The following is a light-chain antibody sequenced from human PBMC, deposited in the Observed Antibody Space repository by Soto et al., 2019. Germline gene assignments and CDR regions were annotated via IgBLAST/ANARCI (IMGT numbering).Light chain of an antibody. CDR3: QHYNSYSEA. Sequence: DIQMTQSPSTLSASVGERVPIACRASQSFTDWLAWYQQKPGKAPKLLIYDASTLESGVPSRFSGSGSGTEFTLTISSLQPDEFATYYCQHYNSYSEAVGQGNKVDIK. CDR1: QSFTDW. CDR2: DAS. J-gene: IGKJ1*01. V-gene: IGKV1-5*01.